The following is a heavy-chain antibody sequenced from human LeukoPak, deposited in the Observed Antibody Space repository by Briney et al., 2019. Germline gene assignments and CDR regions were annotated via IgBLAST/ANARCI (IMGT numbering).Heavy chain of an antibody. J-gene: IGHJ4*02. Sequence: ASVKVSCKASGYTFTAYYIHWVRQAPGQGLEWMGWINPNSGGTNYAQKLQGRVTMTIDTSTTTAYMELRSLRSDDTAVYYCAKGRRSSFFDYWGQGTLVTVSS. V-gene: IGHV1-2*02. CDR3: AKGRRSSFFDY. CDR1: GYTFTAYY. CDR2: INPNSGGT.